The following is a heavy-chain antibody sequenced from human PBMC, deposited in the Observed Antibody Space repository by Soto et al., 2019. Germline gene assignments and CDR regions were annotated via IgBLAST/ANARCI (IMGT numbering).Heavy chain of an antibody. CDR1: GGSISSSNW. D-gene: IGHD6-13*01. CDR3: ARGSTGYSSSWYGGSHHFFDY. V-gene: IGHV4-4*02. CDR2: IYHSGST. Sequence: SETLSLTCAVSGGSISSSNWWSWVRQPPGKGLEWIGEIYHSGSTNYNPSLKSRVTISVDKSKNQFSLKLSSVTAADTAVYYCARGSTGYSSSWYGGSHHFFDYWGQGTLVT. J-gene: IGHJ4*02.